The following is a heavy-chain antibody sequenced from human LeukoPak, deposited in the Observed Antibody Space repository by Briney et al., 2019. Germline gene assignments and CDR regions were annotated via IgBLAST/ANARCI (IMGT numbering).Heavy chain of an antibody. CDR3: ARLGYCSSASCGPLDY. V-gene: IGHV4-39*02. Sequence: SKTLSLTCTVSGGSISSSSYYWGWIRQPPGKGLEWIGNIYYSGSTYYNPSLKSRVTISVDTSKNHFSLKLNSVTAADTALYYCARLGYCSSASCGPLDYWGQGTLVTVSS. D-gene: IGHD2-2*01. CDR1: GGSISSSSYY. CDR2: IYYSGST. J-gene: IGHJ4*02.